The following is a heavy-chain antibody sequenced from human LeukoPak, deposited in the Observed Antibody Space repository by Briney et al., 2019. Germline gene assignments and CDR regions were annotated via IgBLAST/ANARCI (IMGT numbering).Heavy chain of an antibody. CDR3: AKDSPVVPAAPTHTASY. Sequence: GGSLRLSCAASGFTFSSYAMSWVRQAPGKGLEWVSAISGSGGSTYYADSVKGRFTISRDNSKNTLYLQMNSLRAEDTAVYYCAKDSPVVPAAPTHTASYWGQGTLVTVSS. J-gene: IGHJ4*02. CDR1: GFTFSSYA. V-gene: IGHV3-23*01. D-gene: IGHD2-2*01. CDR2: ISGSGGST.